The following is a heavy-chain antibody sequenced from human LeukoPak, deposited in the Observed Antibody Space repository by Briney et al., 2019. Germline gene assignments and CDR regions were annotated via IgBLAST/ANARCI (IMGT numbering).Heavy chain of an antibody. CDR2: INHSGST. CDR1: GGSISRGGYY. J-gene: IGHJ5*02. Sequence: SETLSLTCTVSGGSISRGGYYWSWIRQPPGKGLEWIGEINHSGSTNYNPSLKSRVTISVDTSKNQFSLKLSSVTAADTAVYYCARGDSKRGYCSSTSCYSSWFDPWGQGTLVTVSS. CDR3: ARGDSKRGYCSSTSCYSSWFDP. D-gene: IGHD2-2*02. V-gene: IGHV4-34*01.